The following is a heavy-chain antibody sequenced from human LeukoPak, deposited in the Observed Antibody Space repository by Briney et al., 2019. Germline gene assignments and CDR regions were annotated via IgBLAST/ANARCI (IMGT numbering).Heavy chain of an antibody. CDR2: IMPLFGTA. V-gene: IGHV1-69*05. Sequence: SLTVYCTTSRGTFNNSAKSWVRQAPGQGLEWLGGIMPLFGTAGYAQKFQGRVTITKDESTRTVYLELTSLTSDDTAVYYCARDVHGDYGSGWFDPWGQGTLVSVSS. CDR3: ARDVHGDYGSGWFDP. D-gene: IGHD4-17*01. J-gene: IGHJ5*02. CDR1: RGTFNNSA.